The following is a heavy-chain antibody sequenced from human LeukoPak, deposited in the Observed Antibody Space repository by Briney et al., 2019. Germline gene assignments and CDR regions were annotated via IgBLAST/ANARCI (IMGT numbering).Heavy chain of an antibody. CDR2: INPNSGGT. Sequence: ASVKVSCKASGYTFTGYYMHWVRQAPGQGLEWMGWINPNSGGTNYAQKSQSRVITTRGKYISKAHMELSRMRSDDTAAYYCSRLQLEPTGAFYIWGQGTMVTVSS. V-gene: IGHV1-2*02. J-gene: IGHJ3*02. CDR1: GYTFTGYY. CDR3: SRLQLEPTGAFYI. D-gene: IGHD1-1*01.